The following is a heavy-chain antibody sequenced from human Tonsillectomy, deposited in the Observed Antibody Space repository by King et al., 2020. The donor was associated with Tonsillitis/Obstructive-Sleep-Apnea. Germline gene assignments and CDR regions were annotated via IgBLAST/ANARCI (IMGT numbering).Heavy chain of an antibody. CDR3: ASHDSSGWAYYFDY. V-gene: IGHV3-30*01. J-gene: IGHJ4*02. Sequence: VQLVASGGGVVQPGRSLRLSWSASGFTFGTYAMHWVRQAPGKGLEWVAVLAYDGSSKFYSDSVTGRLTISRDNSKYTLFLQMNSLRAEDTAVYYCASHDSSGWAYYFDYWGQGTLVTVSS. D-gene: IGHD6-19*01. CDR2: LAYDGSSK. CDR1: GFTFGTYA.